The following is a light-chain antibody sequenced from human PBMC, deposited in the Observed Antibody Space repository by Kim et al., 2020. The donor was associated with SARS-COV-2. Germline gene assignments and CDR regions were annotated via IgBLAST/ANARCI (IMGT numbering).Light chain of an antibody. CDR3: QAWDTSSVV. V-gene: IGLV3-1*01. CDR2: QDI. Sequence: SVSPGQTAPITCSGHNLGAKFASWYQQKAGQSPILIIYQDIERPSGIPERFSGSNSGNTATLTISGTQAMDEADYYCQAWDTSSVVFGGGTQLTVL. CDR1: NLGAKF. J-gene: IGLJ2*01.